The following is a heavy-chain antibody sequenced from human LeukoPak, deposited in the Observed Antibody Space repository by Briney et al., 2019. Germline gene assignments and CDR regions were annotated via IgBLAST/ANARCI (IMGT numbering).Heavy chain of an antibody. J-gene: IGHJ4*02. D-gene: IGHD3-10*01. V-gene: IGHV3-30-3*01. CDR1: GFTFSSYA. CDR2: ISYDGSNK. Sequence: GGSLRLSCAASGFTFSSYAMHWVRQAPGKGLEWVAVISYDGSNKYYADSVKGRLTISRDNSKNTLYLQMNSLRAEDTAVYYCARESSGSYYLDSWGQGTLVTVSS. CDR3: ARESSGSYYLDS.